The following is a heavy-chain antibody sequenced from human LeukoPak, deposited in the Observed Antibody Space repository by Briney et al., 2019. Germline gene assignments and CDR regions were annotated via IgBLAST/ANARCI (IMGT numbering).Heavy chain of an antibody. J-gene: IGHJ4*02. D-gene: IGHD6-19*01. CDR1: GYTVTSYG. V-gene: IGHV1-18*01. Sequence: ASVNVSCKATGYTVTSYGISWVRQAPGQGPEWMGWISAYNGYTNYAQKFQGRVTMTTDTSTNTAYMELRSLRSDDTAVYYCARNGSGWYFLDYWGQGTLVTVSS. CDR2: ISAYNGYT. CDR3: ARNGSGWYFLDY.